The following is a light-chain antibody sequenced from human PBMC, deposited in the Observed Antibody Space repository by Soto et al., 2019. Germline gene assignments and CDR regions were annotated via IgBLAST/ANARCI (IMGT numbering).Light chain of an antibody. V-gene: IGKV3-15*01. J-gene: IGKJ1*01. CDR2: GAS. Sequence: EIVMTQSAATLSVSPGERATLSCRASQSVSSNLAWYQQKPGQASRLLIYGASTRATGIPARFSGSGSGTEFTLTISSLQSEDFAVYYCQPYTNWPRTFGHGT. CDR3: QPYTNWPRT. CDR1: QSVSSN.